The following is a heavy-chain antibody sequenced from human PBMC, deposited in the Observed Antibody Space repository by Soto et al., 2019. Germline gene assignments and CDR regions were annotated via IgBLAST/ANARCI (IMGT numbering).Heavy chain of an antibody. D-gene: IGHD3-9*01. CDR3: AKWALTGYYSNQYYFDY. J-gene: IGHJ4*02. CDR1: GFTFSSYA. V-gene: IGHV3-23*01. Sequence: GSLRLSCAASGFTFSSYAMSWVRQAPGKGLEWVSAISGSGGSTYYADSVKGRFTISRDNSKNTLYLQMNSLRAEDTAVYYCAKWALTGYYSNQYYFDYWGQGTLVTVSS. CDR2: ISGSGGST.